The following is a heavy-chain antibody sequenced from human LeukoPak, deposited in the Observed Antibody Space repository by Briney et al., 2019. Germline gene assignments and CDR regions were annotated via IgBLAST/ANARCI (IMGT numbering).Heavy chain of an antibody. J-gene: IGHJ4*02. V-gene: IGHV3-30*19. Sequence: GGSLRLSCVASGFTFNNYGMHWVRQAPGKGLEWVAVISYDGSNKYYADSVKGRFTISRDNSRNTLYLQMNSLRAEDTAVYYCARDMRWTYYYGSGSHWGQGTLVTVSS. CDR3: ARDMRWTYYYGSGSH. CDR2: ISYDGSNK. CDR1: GFTFNNYG. D-gene: IGHD3-10*01.